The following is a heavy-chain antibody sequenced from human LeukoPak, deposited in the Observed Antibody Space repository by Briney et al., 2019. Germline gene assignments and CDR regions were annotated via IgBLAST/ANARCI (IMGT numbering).Heavy chain of an antibody. CDR1: GFNFSRYW. D-gene: IGHD2-2*01. CDR2: IKQDGSEK. Sequence: QPGGSLRLSCVGSGFNFSRYWMSWVRQAPGKGLEWVANIKQDGSEKHYVDSVKGRITISRDNAKNSVDLQMSSLRAEDTAVYYCARGAGYCSSANCRDYYYMDVWGKGTTVTVSS. V-gene: IGHV3-7*01. CDR3: ARGAGYCSSANCRDYYYMDV. J-gene: IGHJ6*03.